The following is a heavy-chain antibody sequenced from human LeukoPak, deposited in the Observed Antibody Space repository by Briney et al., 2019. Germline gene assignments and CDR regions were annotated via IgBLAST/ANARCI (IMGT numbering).Heavy chain of an antibody. CDR3: ARLWRGSCFDY. J-gene: IGHJ4*02. CDR1: GFTVSTNY. CDR2: INSGGST. D-gene: IGHD6-6*01. Sequence: GGSLRLSCAASGFTVSTNYMSWVRQAPGKGLEWVSAINSGGSTYYADSVKGRCTISRDNSKNTLYLQMNSLRAEDTAVYYCARLWRGSCFDYWGQGTLVTV. V-gene: IGHV3-53*01.